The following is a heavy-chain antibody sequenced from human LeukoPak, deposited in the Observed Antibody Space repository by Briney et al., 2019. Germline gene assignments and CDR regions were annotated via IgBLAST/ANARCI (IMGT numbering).Heavy chain of an antibody. CDR1: GFTFSSYG. D-gene: IGHD5-18*01. CDR2: ISYDGSNK. Sequence: PGGSLRLSCAASGFTFSSYGMHWVRQAPGKGLEWVAVISYDGSNKYYADSVKGRFTISRDNSKNTLYLQMNSLRAEDTAVYYCAKDQAAMVLYYFDYWGQGTLVTVSS. CDR3: AKDQAAMVLYYFDY. V-gene: IGHV3-30*18. J-gene: IGHJ4*02.